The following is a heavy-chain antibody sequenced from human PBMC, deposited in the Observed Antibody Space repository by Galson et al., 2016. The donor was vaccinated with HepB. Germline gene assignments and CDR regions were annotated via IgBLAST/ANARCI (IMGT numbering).Heavy chain of an antibody. CDR3: AREVAVAGTGDYSWVDP. CDR2: IYYSGST. Sequence: SETLSLTCTVSGGSISSSSYFWAWIRQPPGEGLEWIGYIYYSGSTNYNPSLKSRVTISIDTSKNQFSLKLSSVTAADTAVYYCAREVAVAGTGDYSWVDPWGPGTLVTVSS. D-gene: IGHD6-19*01. J-gene: IGHJ5*02. V-gene: IGHV4-61*01. CDR1: GGSISSSSYF.